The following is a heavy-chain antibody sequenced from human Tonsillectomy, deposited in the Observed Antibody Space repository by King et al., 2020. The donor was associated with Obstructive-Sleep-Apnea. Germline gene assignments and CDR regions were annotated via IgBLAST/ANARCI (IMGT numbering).Heavy chain of an antibody. CDR1: GYSINSGYY. CDR3: AREGYGP. D-gene: IGHD5-12*01. J-gene: IGHJ5*02. CDR2: FYHSGNT. Sequence: QLQESGPGLVKPSETLSLTCTVSGYSINSGYYWGWIRQPPGKGLEWIGSFYHSGNTYYNPSLKSRVTISVHTSQNQFSLRLFSGTAADTAVYYCAREGYGPWGQGALVTVSS. V-gene: IGHV4-38-2*02.